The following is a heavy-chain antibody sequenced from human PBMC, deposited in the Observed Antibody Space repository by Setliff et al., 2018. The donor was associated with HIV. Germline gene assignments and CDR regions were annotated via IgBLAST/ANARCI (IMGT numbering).Heavy chain of an antibody. Sequence: SETLSLTCTVSGGSISTYYWSWIRQPPGKGLEWIGYIYTSGSTNYNPSLKTRVPISIDTSKKQVSLKLSSVTAADPAVYYCSRHANYDFWSGYWGYYFDYWGQGTLVTVSS. V-gene: IGHV4-4*09. D-gene: IGHD3-3*01. J-gene: IGHJ4*02. CDR3: SRHANYDFWSGYWGYYFDY. CDR1: GGSISTYY. CDR2: IYTSGST.